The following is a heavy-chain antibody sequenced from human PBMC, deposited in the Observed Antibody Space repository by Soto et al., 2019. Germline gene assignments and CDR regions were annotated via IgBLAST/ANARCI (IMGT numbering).Heavy chain of an antibody. CDR3: ARKLGYSSSTSCYWGDGAYYFDY. Sequence: QVQLQESGPGLVKPSQTLSLTCTVSGGSISSGDYYWSWIRQPPGKGLEWIGYIYYSGSTYYNPSLKSRVTISVDTSKNQFSLKLSSVTAADTAVYYCARKLGYSSSTSCYWGDGAYYFDYWGQGTLVTVSS. CDR2: IYYSGST. D-gene: IGHD2-2*01. V-gene: IGHV4-30-4*01. J-gene: IGHJ4*02. CDR1: GGSISSGDYY.